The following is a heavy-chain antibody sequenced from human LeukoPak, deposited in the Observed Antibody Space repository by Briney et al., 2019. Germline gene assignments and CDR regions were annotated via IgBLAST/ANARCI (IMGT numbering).Heavy chain of an antibody. CDR2: ISYDGSNK. Sequence: PGGSLRLSCAASGFTFSSYAMHWGRQAPGKGLEWVAVISYDGSNKYYVDSVKGRFTISRDNSKNTLYLQMNSLRAEDTAVYYCARDYGDYDAFDIWGQGTMVTVSS. D-gene: IGHD4-17*01. CDR3: ARDYGDYDAFDI. J-gene: IGHJ3*02. V-gene: IGHV3-30-3*01. CDR1: GFTFSSYA.